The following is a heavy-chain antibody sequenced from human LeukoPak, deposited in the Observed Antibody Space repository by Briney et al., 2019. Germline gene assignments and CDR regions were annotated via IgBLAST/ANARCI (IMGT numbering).Heavy chain of an antibody. J-gene: IGHJ4*02. Sequence: GGALRLSCAASGFTFSSYSMNWVRQATGKGLEWVSYISSSSSYIYYADSEKRRFTISRHNAKNSLYGQMNSLRAEDTAVYYCARDLGGYDFVYWGQGTLVTVSS. CDR2: ISSSSSYI. CDR1: GFTFSSYS. D-gene: IGHD5-12*01. V-gene: IGHV3-21*01. CDR3: ARDLGGYDFVY.